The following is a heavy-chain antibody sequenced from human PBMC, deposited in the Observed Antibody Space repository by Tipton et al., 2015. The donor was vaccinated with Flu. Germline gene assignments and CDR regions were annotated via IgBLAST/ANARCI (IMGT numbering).Heavy chain of an antibody. CDR1: GFNFDEYA. CDR3: ARENSVAGTRAFDI. D-gene: IGHD6-19*01. CDR2: SDN. V-gene: IGHV3-33*08. Sequence: SLRLSCAASGFNFDEYAMHWVRQAPGKGVEWVAGSDNKYADSVQGRFTLSRDNSKNALYLEMNSLRVEDTAVYFCARENSVAGTRAFDIWGQGTTVTVS. J-gene: IGHJ3*02.